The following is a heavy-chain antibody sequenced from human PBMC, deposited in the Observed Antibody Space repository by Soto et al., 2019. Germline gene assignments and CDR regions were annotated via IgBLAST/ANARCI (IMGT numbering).Heavy chain of an antibody. CDR3: ARGRSSWYEGDY. CDR2: INAGNGNT. Sequence: QVQLVQSGAEVKKPGASVKVSCKASGYTFTSYAMHWVRQAPGQRLEWMGWINAGNGNTKYSQKFQGRVTITRDTSASTAYMELSSLRSEDTAVYYCARGRSSWYEGDYWGPGTLVTVSS. V-gene: IGHV1-3*01. J-gene: IGHJ4*02. D-gene: IGHD6-13*01. CDR1: GYTFTSYA.